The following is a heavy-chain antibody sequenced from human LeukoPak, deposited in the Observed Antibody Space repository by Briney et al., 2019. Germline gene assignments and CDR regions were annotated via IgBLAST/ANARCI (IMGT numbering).Heavy chain of an antibody. D-gene: IGHD4-17*01. J-gene: IGHJ4*02. CDR2: INGSGGST. Sequence: GGSLRLSCAASGFTFSSYAMSWVRQAPGKGLEWVSAINGSGGSTYYADSVKGRFTISRDNSKNTLYLQMNSLRAEDTAVYYCAKAWVPTTVTTFDYWGQGTLVTVSP. CDR3: AKAWVPTTVTTFDY. V-gene: IGHV3-23*01. CDR1: GFTFSSYA.